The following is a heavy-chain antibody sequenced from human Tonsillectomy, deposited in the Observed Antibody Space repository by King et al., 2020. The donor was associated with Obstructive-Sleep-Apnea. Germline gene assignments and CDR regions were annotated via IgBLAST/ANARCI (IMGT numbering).Heavy chain of an antibody. J-gene: IGHJ4*02. D-gene: IGHD3-22*01. CDR1: GYSFTSYW. CDR2: IDPSDSYS. Sequence: VQLVQSGAEVKKPGESLRISCKGSGYSFTSYWINWVRQMPGKGLEWMGRIDPSDSYSNYSPSFQGHVTISADKSISTAYLQWSGLKASDTAMYYCATSIAEHYYDSSSPAEDYWGQGTLVTVSS. V-gene: IGHV5-10-1*03. CDR3: ATSIAEHYYDSSSPAEDY.